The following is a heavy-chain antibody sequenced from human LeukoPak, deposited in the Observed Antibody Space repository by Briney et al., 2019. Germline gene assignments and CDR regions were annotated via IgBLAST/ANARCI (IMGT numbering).Heavy chain of an antibody. CDR2: INHSGST. CDR1: GGSFSGYY. V-gene: IGHV4-34*01. CDR3: ARLPTLWFGETGFDY. J-gene: IGHJ4*02. Sequence: PSETLSLTCAVYGGSFSGYYWSWIRQPPGKGLEWIGEINHSGSTNYNPSLKSRATISVDTSKNQFSLKLSSVTAADTAVYYCARLPTLWFGETGFDYWGQGTLVTVSS. D-gene: IGHD3-10*01.